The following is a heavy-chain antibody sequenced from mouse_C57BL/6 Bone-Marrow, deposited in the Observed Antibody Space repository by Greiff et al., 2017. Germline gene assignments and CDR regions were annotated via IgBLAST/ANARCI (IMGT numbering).Heavy chain of an antibody. CDR1: GYTFTSYG. CDR3: ARKDYDWAY. D-gene: IGHD2-4*01. V-gene: IGHV1-81*01. CDR2: IYPRSGNT. J-gene: IGHJ3*01. Sequence: QVQLQQSGAELARPGASVKLSCKASGYTFTSYGISWVKQRPGQGLEWIGEIYPRSGNTYYNEKFKGKATLTADKSSSTAYMELRSLTSGDSAVYFCARKDYDWAYWGQGTLVTVSA.